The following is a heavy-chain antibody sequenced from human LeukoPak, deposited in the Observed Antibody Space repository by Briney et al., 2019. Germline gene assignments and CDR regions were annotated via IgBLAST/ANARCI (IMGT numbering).Heavy chain of an antibody. J-gene: IGHJ4*02. Sequence: GGSLRLSCAASGFTFSSYWMSWVRQAPGKGLEWVANIKQDGSEKYYVDSVKGRFTISRDNAKNSLYLQMNSLRAEDTAVYYCARHRITMVRGVPLFDYWGQGTLVTVSS. CDR3: ARHRITMVRGVPLFDY. CDR2: IKQDGSEK. CDR1: GFTFSSYW. D-gene: IGHD3-10*01. V-gene: IGHV3-7*01.